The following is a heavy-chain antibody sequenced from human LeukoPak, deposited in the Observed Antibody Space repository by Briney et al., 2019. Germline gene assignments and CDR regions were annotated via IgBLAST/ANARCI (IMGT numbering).Heavy chain of an antibody. CDR3: ARDPYYGSGKYYYGMDL. CDR2: ISSSGKTI. V-gene: IGHV3-48*03. CDR1: GFTFSSYE. Sequence: QPGGSLRLSCEASGFTFSSYEMNWVRQAPGKGLEWVSYISSSGKTIYYADSTKGRFTVSRDNAKNSLYLQMNSLRAEDTAVYYCARDPYYGSGKYYYGMDLWGQGTTVTVSS. J-gene: IGHJ6*02. D-gene: IGHD3-10*01.